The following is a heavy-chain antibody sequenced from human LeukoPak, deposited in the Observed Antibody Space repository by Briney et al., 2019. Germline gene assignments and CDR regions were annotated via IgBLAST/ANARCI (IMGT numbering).Heavy chain of an antibody. Sequence: GGSLRLSCAASGFTFSSYWMNWVRQAPGKGLEWVANIKEDGSSKYYVDSVKGRFAISRDNAKNSLYLQMNSLRAEDTAVYYCAGGPETYYDFWSGYYSLPKPRSGMDVWGQGTTVTVSS. V-gene: IGHV3-7*02. D-gene: IGHD3-3*01. CDR1: GFTFSSYW. CDR3: AGGPETYYDFWSGYYSLPKPRSGMDV. J-gene: IGHJ6*02. CDR2: IKEDGSSK.